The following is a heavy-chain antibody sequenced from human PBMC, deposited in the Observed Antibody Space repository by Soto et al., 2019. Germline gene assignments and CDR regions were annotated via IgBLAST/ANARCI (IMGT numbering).Heavy chain of an antibody. CDR2: SRNKANSYST. V-gene: IGHV3-72*01. Sequence: EVQLVESGGGLVQDGGSLRLSCAASGFTFSDHYMDWVRQAPGKGLEWVGRSRNKANSYSTEYAASVKGRFTISRDESKNSLYLQINSLKTEDTAVYYCARFSGSYTRGLDYWGQGTLVTVSS. CDR1: GFTFSDHY. D-gene: IGHD1-26*01. J-gene: IGHJ4*02. CDR3: ARFSGSYTRGLDY.